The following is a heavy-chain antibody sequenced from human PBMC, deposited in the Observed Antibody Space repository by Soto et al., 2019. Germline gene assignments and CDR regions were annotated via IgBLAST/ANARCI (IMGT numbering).Heavy chain of an antibody. J-gene: IGHJ4*02. Sequence: GGSLRLSCAASGFTFSSYGMHWVRQAPGKGLEWVAVIWYDGSNKYYADSVKGRFTISRDNSKNTLYLQMNSLRAEDTAVYYCARDPDPIAAAIDYWGQGXLVTVSS. V-gene: IGHV3-33*01. CDR2: IWYDGSNK. CDR1: GFTFSSYG. CDR3: ARDPDPIAAAIDY. D-gene: IGHD6-13*01.